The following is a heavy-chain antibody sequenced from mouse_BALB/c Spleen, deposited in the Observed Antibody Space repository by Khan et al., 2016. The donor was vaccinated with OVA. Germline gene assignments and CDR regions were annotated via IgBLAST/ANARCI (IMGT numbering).Heavy chain of an antibody. Sequence: EVELVESGGDLVKPGGSLKLSCAASGFTFSTYGMSWVRQTPDKRLEWVATVSTGGGYTYYPDSVKGRFTISRDNAKKTLYLQMSGLKSEDTAMFYCTRLAYYDDSEGFAYWGQGTLVTVSA. CDR1: GFTFSTYG. CDR3: TRLAYYDDSEGFAY. D-gene: IGHD1-1*01. V-gene: IGHV5-6*01. J-gene: IGHJ3*01. CDR2: VSTGGGYT.